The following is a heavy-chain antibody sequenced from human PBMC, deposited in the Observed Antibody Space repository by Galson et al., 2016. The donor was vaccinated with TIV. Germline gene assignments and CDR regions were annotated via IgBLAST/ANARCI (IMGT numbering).Heavy chain of an antibody. D-gene: IGHD2/OR15-2a*01. CDR2: ISSSGRFV. CDR3: ARVRGDGEYSYGAFVY. CDR1: GFTFSAYA. V-gene: IGHV3-21*01. Sequence: LRLSYAAFGFTFSAYAMHWVRQAPGKGLEWVSTISSSGRFVYYADSLKGRFTISRDSATSSLHLQMNSLRAEDSGIYYCARVRGDGEYSYGAFVYWGQGTLVTVSS. J-gene: IGHJ4*02.